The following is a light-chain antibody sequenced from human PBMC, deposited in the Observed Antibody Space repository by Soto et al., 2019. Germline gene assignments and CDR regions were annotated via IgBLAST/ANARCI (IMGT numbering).Light chain of an antibody. V-gene: IGKV1-5*03. CDR3: QQYINRWT. Sequence: DIQMTQSPSTLSASVGDRVTITCRASQNIETWLAWYQQKPGKAPKLMIYKASSLEGGVPSRFSGSGSGPEFTLTLSSLQSDDFATYYCQQYINRWTFGEGTEVEIK. J-gene: IGKJ1*01. CDR1: QNIETW. CDR2: KAS.